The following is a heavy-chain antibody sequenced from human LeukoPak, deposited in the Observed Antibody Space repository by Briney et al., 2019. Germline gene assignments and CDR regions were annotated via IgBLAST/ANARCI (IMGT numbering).Heavy chain of an antibody. J-gene: IGHJ4*02. CDR3: AKGLYPGIAAAITPDY. CDR2: ISGSGGST. D-gene: IGHD6-13*01. CDR1: GFTFSSYA. Sequence: TGGSLRLSCAASGFTFSSYAMSWVRQAPGKGLEWVSAISGSGGSTYYADSVKGRFTISRDNSKNTLYLQMNSLRAEDTAVYYCAKGLYPGIAAAITPDYWGQGTLVTVSS. V-gene: IGHV3-23*01.